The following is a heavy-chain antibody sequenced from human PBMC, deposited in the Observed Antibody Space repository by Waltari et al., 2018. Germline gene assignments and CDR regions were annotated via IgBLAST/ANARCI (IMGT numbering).Heavy chain of an antibody. CDR2: IYHSGST. J-gene: IGHJ4*02. CDR1: GGSSSSRNW. V-gene: IGHV4-4*02. Sequence: QVQLQESGPGLVKPSGTLSRTCAVAGGSSSSRNWWIWDRQPPGKGLEWIGEIYHSGSTNYNPSLKSRVTISVDKSKNHFSLKLSSVTAADTAVYYCARLPSVGATKGQLDYWGQGTLVTVSS. D-gene: IGHD1-26*01. CDR3: ARLPSVGATKGQLDY.